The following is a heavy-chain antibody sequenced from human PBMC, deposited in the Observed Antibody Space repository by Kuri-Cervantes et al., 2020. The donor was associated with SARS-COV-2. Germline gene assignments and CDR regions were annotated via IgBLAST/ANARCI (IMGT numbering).Heavy chain of an antibody. J-gene: IGHJ5*02. CDR3: ARDFRPIVVVPAAENWFDP. V-gene: IGHV4-30-2*01. CDR1: GGSISSGGYY. D-gene: IGHD2-2*01. CDR2: IYHSGST. Sequence: SETLSLTCTVSGGSISSGGYYWSWIRQPPGKGLEWIGYIYHSGSTYYNPSLKSRVTISVDRSKNQFSLKLSSVTAADTAVYYCARDFRPIVVVPAAENWFDPWGQGTLVTVFS.